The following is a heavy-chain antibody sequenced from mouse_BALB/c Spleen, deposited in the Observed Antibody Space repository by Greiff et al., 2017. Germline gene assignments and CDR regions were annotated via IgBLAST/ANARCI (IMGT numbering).Heavy chain of an antibody. D-gene: IGHD2-4*01. J-gene: IGHJ4*01. CDR1: GFTFSSYA. V-gene: IGHV5-9-3*01. Sequence: EVMLVESGGGLVKPGGSLKLSCAASGFTFSSYAMSWVRQTPEKRLEWVATISSGGSYTYYPDSVKGRFTISRDNAKNTLYLQMSSLRSEDTAMYYCARHVPYDYSRFYAMDYWGQGTSVTVSS. CDR2: ISSGGSYT. CDR3: ARHVPYDYSRFYAMDY.